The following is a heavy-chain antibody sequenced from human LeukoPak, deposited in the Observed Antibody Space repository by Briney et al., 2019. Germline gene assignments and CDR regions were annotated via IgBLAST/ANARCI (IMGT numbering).Heavy chain of an antibody. Sequence: DPGGSLRLSCAASGFSFTNARMSWVRQAPGKGLEWVGRIKRRADGGTTDYAAPVKGRFTISRDDSQNTLYLEMNSLKTEDTAVYYCTTFGAFGAWGQGTLVTVPS. J-gene: IGHJ5*02. CDR3: TTFGAFGA. CDR1: GFSFTNAR. CDR2: IKRRADGGTT. D-gene: IGHD3-16*01. V-gene: IGHV3-15*01.